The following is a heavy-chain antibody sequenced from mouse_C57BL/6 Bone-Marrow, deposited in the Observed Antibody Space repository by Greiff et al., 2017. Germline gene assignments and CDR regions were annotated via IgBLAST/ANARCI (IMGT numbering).Heavy chain of an antibody. CDR2: IYPGDGDT. V-gene: IGHV1-82*01. Sequence: QVHVKQSGPELVKPGASVKISCKASGYAFSSSWMNWVKQRPGKGLEWIGRIYPGDGDTNYNGKFKGKATLTAEKSSSTAYMQLSSLTSEDSAVYFCARLRAYYGSSYDWYFDVWGTGTTVTVSS. J-gene: IGHJ1*03. D-gene: IGHD1-1*01. CDR1: GYAFSSSW. CDR3: ARLRAYYGSSYDWYFDV.